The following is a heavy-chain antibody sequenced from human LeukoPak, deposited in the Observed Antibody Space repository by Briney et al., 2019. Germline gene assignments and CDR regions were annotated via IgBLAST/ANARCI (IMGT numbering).Heavy chain of an antibody. Sequence: TSETLSLTCTVSGGSISSYYWSWIRQPAGKGLEWIGRIYTSGSTNYNPSLKSRVTMSVDTSKNQFSLKLSSVTAADTAVYYCARSNSMVRGVPYYYMDVWGKGTTVTISS. D-gene: IGHD3-10*01. J-gene: IGHJ6*03. CDR2: IYTSGST. CDR3: ARSNSMVRGVPYYYMDV. CDR1: GGSISSYY. V-gene: IGHV4-4*07.